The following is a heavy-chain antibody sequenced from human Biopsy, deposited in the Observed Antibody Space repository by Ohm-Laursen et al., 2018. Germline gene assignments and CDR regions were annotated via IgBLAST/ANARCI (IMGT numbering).Heavy chain of an antibody. D-gene: IGHD3-10*01. J-gene: IGHJ5*02. CDR1: GGTFSASG. Sequence: SSVKVSCNVIGGTFSASGISWVRLAPGHGLEFVGGIIPIFQTTHYAQSFQGRVTIVADKSTGTAYMELSSLRSDDTAIYYCATVRGLVWFGELIAWGQGTLVTVSS. CDR3: ATVRGLVWFGELIA. CDR2: IIPIFQTT. V-gene: IGHV1-69*06.